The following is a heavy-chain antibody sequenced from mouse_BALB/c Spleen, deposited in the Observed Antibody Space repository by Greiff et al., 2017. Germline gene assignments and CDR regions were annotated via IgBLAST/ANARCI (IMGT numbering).Heavy chain of an antibody. CDR2: IDPANGNT. J-gene: IGHJ4*01. CDR3: ATFFFDGHYAMDY. D-gene: IGHD2-3*01. V-gene: IGHV14-3*02. CDR1: GFNIKATY. Sequence: VQLQQSGAELVKPGASVKLSCTASGFNIKATYMHWVKQRPEQGLEWIGRIDPANGNTKYDPKFQGKATITADTSSNTAYLQLSSLTSEDTAVYYCATFFFDGHYAMDYWGQGTSVTVSS.